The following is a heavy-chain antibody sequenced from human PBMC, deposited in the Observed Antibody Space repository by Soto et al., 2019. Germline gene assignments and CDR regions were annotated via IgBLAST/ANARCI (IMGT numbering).Heavy chain of an antibody. CDR2: IYYSGST. Sequence: SENLSLTCTVSGGSISNRGYYWSWIRQHPGKGLEWIGYIYYSGSTYYNPSLNSRVTISVDTSNNQFSLKLSSVTAADTAVYYCARGPSRDFEGHNWLDPWGQGTLVTVSS. CDR1: GGSISNRGYY. D-gene: IGHD3-3*01. V-gene: IGHV4-31*03. CDR3: ARGPSRDFEGHNWLDP. J-gene: IGHJ5*02.